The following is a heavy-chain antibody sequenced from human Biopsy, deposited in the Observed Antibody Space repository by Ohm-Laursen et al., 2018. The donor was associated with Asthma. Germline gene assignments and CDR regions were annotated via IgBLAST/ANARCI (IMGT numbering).Heavy chain of an antibody. CDR3: ARDVMEWYLPAFDF. V-gene: IGHV3-30*02. J-gene: IGHJ4*02. CDR2: VGSDESYT. D-gene: IGHD3-3*01. CDR1: GFTFMTYG. Sequence: GSLRLSCTASGFTFMTYGMHWVRQVPGKGLEWVATVGSDESYTDHADSVKGRFTISRDNSKNTLHLQMNSLRPDDTTVYYCARDVMEWYLPAFDFWGQGTLVTVSS.